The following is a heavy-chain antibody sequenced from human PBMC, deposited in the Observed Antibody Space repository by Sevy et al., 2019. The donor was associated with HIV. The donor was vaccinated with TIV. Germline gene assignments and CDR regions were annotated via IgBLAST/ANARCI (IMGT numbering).Heavy chain of an antibody. D-gene: IGHD2-15*01. V-gene: IGHV1-46*01. J-gene: IGHJ4*02. CDR3: ARHYSGGGSCYYFDL. CDR1: GYTFTSNY. Sequence: ASVKVSCKASGYTFTSNYLHWVRQAPGHRLEWMGQINPSGGATTYGQRFQGRVSRTRDTPTSTVYMDLSSPRSEDTAIYYCARHYSGGGSCYYFDLWGQGTLVTVSS. CDR2: INPSGGAT.